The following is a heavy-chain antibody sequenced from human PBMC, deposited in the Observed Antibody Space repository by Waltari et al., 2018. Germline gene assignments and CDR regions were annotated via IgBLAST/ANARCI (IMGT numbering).Heavy chain of an antibody. CDR1: GGSFSGYD. CDR2: INHSGST. CDR3: ARGPIPAAGTPFDY. V-gene: IGHV4-34*01. Sequence: QVQLQQWGAGLLTPSETLSLTCAVYGGSFSGYDWSCIRQPPGKGLEWIGEINHSGSTNYNPSLKSRVTISVDTSKNQFSLKLSSVTAADTAVYYCARGPIPAAGTPFDYWGQGTLVTVSS. J-gene: IGHJ4*02. D-gene: IGHD6-13*01.